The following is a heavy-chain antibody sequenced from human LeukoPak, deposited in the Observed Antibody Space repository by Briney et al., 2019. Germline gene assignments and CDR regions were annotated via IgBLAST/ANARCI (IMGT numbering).Heavy chain of an antibody. V-gene: IGHV4-34*01. D-gene: IGHD3-10*01. CDR1: GGSFSGHY. CDR2: INHSGST. Sequence: SETLSLTCAVYGGSFSGHYWSWIRQPPGKGLEWIGEINHSGSTNYNPSLKSRVTISVDTSKNQFSLKLSSVTAADTAVYYCARSSYYYGADAYDIWGQGTMVTVSS. CDR3: ARSSYYYGADAYDI. J-gene: IGHJ3*02.